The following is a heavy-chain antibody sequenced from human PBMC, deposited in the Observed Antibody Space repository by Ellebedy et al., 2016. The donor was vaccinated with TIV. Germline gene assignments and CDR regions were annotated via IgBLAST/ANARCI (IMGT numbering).Heavy chain of an antibody. D-gene: IGHD7-27*01. V-gene: IGHV3-7*01. CDR1: GFTFSNYW. J-gene: IGHJ1*01. Sequence: AGSLRLSXAGSGFTFSNYWLIWVRQAPGKGLEWVANIKQDGSEKYYVDSVKGRFTISRDNAKNSLYLQMNSLRADDTAVYYCAEGQLGWGQGTLVTVSS. CDR2: IKQDGSEK. CDR3: AEGQLG.